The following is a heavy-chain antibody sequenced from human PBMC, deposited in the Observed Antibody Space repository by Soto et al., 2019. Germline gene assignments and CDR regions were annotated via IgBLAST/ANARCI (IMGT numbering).Heavy chain of an antibody. CDR1: GFTFSDHY. Sequence: GGSLRHSCAASGFTFSDHYMSWIRQAPGKGLEWIGYSSNSGSFTRYADSVKGRFSISRDNAKNSLYLQINSLRGDDTAIYYCVRSGDNYNLLDYWGKGT. D-gene: IGHD1-1*01. CDR2: SSNSGSFT. J-gene: IGHJ4*02. CDR3: VRSGDNYNLLDY. V-gene: IGHV3-11*06.